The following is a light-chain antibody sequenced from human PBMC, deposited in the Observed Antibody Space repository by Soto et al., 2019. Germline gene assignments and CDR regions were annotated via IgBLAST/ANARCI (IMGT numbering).Light chain of an antibody. CDR3: CSYAGSYSWV. Sequence: QSALTQPRSVSGSPGQSVTISCTGTTSDVGSYNYVSWYQQHPDKVPKLVIYDVNRRPSGVPDRVSGSKSGNTASLTISGLQTEDEGDYYCCSYAGSYSWVFGGGTKLTVL. V-gene: IGLV2-11*01. J-gene: IGLJ3*02. CDR1: TSDVGSYNY. CDR2: DVN.